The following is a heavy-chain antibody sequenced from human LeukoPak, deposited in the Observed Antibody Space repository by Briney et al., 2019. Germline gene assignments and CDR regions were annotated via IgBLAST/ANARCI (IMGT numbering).Heavy chain of an antibody. CDR3: ASFTIFGVVPY. J-gene: IGHJ4*02. D-gene: IGHD3-3*01. Sequence: SGGSLRLSCAASGFTFSSYAMSWVRQAPGKGLVWVARLSGDGSTTRHADSVKGRFTISRDNAKNSLYLQMNSLRAEDTAVYYCASFTIFGVVPYWGQGTLVTVSS. V-gene: IGHV3-74*01. CDR1: GFTFSSYA. CDR2: LSGDGSTT.